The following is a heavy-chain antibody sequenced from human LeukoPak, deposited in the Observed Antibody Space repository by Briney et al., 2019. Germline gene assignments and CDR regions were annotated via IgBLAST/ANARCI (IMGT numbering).Heavy chain of an antibody. CDR3: ARVVYGGLDY. CDR2: IYYSGST. Sequence: SETLSLTCTASGGSISSYYWSWIRQPPGKGLEWVGDIYYSGSTNYNPSLKSRVTISVDTSKNQFSLQLSSVTAADTAVYYCARVVYGGLDYWGQGALVTVSS. V-gene: IGHV4-59*01. CDR1: GGSISSYY. J-gene: IGHJ4*02. D-gene: IGHD4-23*01.